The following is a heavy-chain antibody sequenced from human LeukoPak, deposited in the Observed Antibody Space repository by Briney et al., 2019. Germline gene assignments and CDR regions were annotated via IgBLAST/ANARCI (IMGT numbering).Heavy chain of an antibody. CDR1: GFTFSSYS. V-gene: IGHV3-21*01. J-gene: IGHJ6*02. CDR2: ISSSSSSYI. Sequence: GGSLRLSCAASGFTFSSYSMNWVRQAPGKGLEWVSSISSSSSSYIYYADSVKGRFTISRDNAKNSLYLQMNSLRAEDTAVYYCAREDVDTAMVYDGMDVWGQGTTVTVSS. CDR3: AREDVDTAMVYDGMDV. D-gene: IGHD5-18*01.